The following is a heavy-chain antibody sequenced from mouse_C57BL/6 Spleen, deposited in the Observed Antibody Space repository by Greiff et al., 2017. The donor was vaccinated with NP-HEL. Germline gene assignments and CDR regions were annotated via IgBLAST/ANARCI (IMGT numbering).Heavy chain of an antibody. V-gene: IGHV1-82*01. CDR1: GYAFSSSW. D-gene: IGHD2-2*01. CDR3: ARERGYDGGTFDY. J-gene: IGHJ2*01. CDR2: IYPGDGDT. Sequence: QVQLQQSGPELVKPGASVKISCKASGYAFSSSWMNWVKQRPGKGLEWIGRIYPGDGDTNYNGKFKGKATLTADKSSSTAYMQLSSLTSEDSAVYFCARERGYDGGTFDYWGQGTTLTVSS.